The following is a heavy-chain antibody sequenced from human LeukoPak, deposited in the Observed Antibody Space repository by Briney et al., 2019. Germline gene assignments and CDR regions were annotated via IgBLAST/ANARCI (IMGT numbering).Heavy chain of an antibody. J-gene: IGHJ4*02. Sequence: GSLRLSCAASGFTFSSYSMNWIRQPPGKGLEWIGSIYYSGSTYYNPSLKSRVTISVDTSKNQFSLKLSSVTAADTAVYYCARRPYCSSTSCYVPTGFDYWGQGTLVTVSS. D-gene: IGHD2-2*01. V-gene: IGHV4-39*01. CDR3: ARRPYCSSTSCYVPTGFDY. CDR2: IYYSGST. CDR1: GFTFSSYS.